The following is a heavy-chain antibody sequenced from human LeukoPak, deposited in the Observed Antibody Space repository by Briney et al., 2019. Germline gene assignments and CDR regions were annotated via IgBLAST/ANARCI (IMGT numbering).Heavy chain of an antibody. Sequence: KPSETLSLTCTVSGGSISSSGYYWGWIRQPPGKGLEWIASIYYSGSTYYNPSLKSRVTISVYTSKNQLSLKLSSLTAADTAVYYCARHEYSGSYYGLSWFDPWGQGTLVTVSS. CDR2: IYYSGST. D-gene: IGHD1-26*01. V-gene: IGHV4-39*01. CDR3: ARHEYSGSYYGLSWFDP. CDR1: GGSISSSGYY. J-gene: IGHJ5*02.